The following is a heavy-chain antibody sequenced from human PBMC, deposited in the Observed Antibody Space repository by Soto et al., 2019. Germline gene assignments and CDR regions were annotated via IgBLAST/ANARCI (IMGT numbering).Heavy chain of an antibody. D-gene: IGHD6-19*01. J-gene: IGHJ5*02. Sequence: GASVKVSCKASGYTFTGYYMHWVRQAPGQGLEWMGWINPNSGGTNYAQKFQGRVTMTRDTSISTAYMELSRLRSDDAAVYYCARDKLRTQWLPYWFDPWVQGTLVTVSS. CDR2: INPNSGGT. CDR1: GYTFTGYY. V-gene: IGHV1-2*02. CDR3: ARDKLRTQWLPYWFDP.